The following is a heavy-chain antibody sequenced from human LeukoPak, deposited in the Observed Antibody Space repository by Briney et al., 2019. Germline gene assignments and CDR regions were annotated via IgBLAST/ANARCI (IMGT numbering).Heavy chain of an antibody. J-gene: IGHJ5*02. V-gene: IGHV1-69*05. CDR1: GGTLSSYA. D-gene: IGHD4-17*01. Sequence: EASVKVSCKASGGTLSSYAISWVRQAPGQGLEWVGRIITIFGTANYAQKFQGRVTITTDKSTSTAYMELSSLRSEDTAVYYCARDDPFTVFDPWGQGTLVTASS. CDR2: IITIFGTA. CDR3: ARDDPFTVFDP.